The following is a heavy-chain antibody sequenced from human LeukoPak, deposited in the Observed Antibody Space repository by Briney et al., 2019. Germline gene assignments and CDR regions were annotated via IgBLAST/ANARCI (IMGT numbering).Heavy chain of an antibody. V-gene: IGHV4-34*01. D-gene: IGHD5-18*01. J-gene: IGHJ4*02. CDR3: ARDWIQLDY. CDR2: INHSGST. CDR1: GGSFSGCY. Sequence: PSETLSLTCAVYGGSFSGCYWSWIRQPPGKGLEWIGEINHSGSTNYNPSLKSRVTISVDTSKNQFSLKLSSVTAADTAVYYCARDWIQLDYWGQGTLVTVSS.